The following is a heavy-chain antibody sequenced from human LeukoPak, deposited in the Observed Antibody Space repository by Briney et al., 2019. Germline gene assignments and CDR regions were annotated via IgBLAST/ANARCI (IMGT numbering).Heavy chain of an antibody. Sequence: SVKVSCKASGGTFSSYAISWVRQAPGQGLEWMGGIIPIFGTANYAQKFRGRVTITADESTSTAYMELSSLRSEDTAVYYCARGHCSSTSCSIDYWGQGTLVTVSS. CDR1: GGTFSSYA. J-gene: IGHJ4*02. CDR3: ARGHCSSTSCSIDY. D-gene: IGHD2-2*01. CDR2: IIPIFGTA. V-gene: IGHV1-69*01.